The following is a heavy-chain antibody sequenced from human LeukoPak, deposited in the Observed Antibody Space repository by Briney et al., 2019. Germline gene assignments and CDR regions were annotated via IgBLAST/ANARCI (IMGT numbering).Heavy chain of an antibody. CDR1: GFTFSGYS. CDR2: INGDGGNT. D-gene: IGHD4-17*01. Sequence: GGSLRLSCTASGFTFSGYSMHWVRQAPGPGLVLVSRINGDGGNTGYADSVKGRFTTFRDNAKSTLYLQMNSLRAEDTAVYYCARGKYGDFDSWGQGTLVTVSS. V-gene: IGHV3-74*01. J-gene: IGHJ4*02. CDR3: ARGKYGDFDS.